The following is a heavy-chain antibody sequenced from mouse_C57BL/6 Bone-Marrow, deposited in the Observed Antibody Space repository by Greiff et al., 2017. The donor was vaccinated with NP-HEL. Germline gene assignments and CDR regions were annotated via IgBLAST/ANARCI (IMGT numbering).Heavy chain of an antibody. CDR2: INPNNGGT. V-gene: IGHV1-18*01. CDR3: ARRGTTVVG. D-gene: IGHD1-1*01. CDR1: GYTFTDYN. Sequence: VQLQQSGPELVKPGASVKISCKASGYTFTDYNMDWVKQSHGKSLEWIGDINPNNGGTIYNQKFKGKATLTVDKSSSTAYMELRSLTSEDTAVYYCARRGTTVVGWGQGTLVTVSA. J-gene: IGHJ3*01.